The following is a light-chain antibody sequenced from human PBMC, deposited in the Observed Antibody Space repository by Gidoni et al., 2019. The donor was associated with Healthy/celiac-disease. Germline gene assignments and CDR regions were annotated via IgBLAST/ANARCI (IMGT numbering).Light chain of an antibody. CDR2: RNN. CDR1: SSNIGSNY. V-gene: IGLV1-47*01. J-gene: IGLJ3*02. Sequence: QSVLTQPPSASGTPGQTVTIACSGSSSNIGSNYVYWYQQLPGTAPKLRIYRNNQRPSGVPDRFSGSKSGTSASLAISGLRSEDEADYYCAAWDDSLSFWVFGGGTKLTVL. CDR3: AAWDDSLSFWV.